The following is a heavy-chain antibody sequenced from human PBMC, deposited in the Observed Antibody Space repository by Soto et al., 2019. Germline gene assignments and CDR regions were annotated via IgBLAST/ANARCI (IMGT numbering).Heavy chain of an antibody. D-gene: IGHD2-15*01. Sequence: QLLESGPGLVQPSETLSLTCTVSGGSISSSSYYWGWIRQPPGKGLEYIGSIYYSGTTYYNPSLKSRVTISVDTSNNQFTLKLSSVTAADTAVYYCAREKDYSYYMDVWGKGTTVTVSS. V-gene: IGHV4-39*02. CDR1: GGSISSSSYY. J-gene: IGHJ6*03. CDR3: AREKDYSYYMDV. CDR2: IYYSGTT.